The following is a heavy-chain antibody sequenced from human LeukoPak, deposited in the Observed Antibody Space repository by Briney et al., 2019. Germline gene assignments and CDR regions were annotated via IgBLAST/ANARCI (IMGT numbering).Heavy chain of an antibody. J-gene: IGHJ4*02. D-gene: IGHD2-21*02. CDR3: ARGYCGGDCSADY. V-gene: IGHV1-3*01. Sequence: ASVKVSCKASGYTFTTYAMHWVRQAPGQRLEWMGWINAGNGNTKYSQKFQGRVTITRDTSASTAYMELSSLRSEDTAVYYCARGYCGGDCSADYWGQGTLVTVSS. CDR2: INAGNGNT. CDR1: GYTFTTYA.